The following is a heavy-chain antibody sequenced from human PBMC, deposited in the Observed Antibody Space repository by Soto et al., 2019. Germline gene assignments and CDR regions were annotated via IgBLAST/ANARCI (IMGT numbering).Heavy chain of an antibody. CDR3: ARHKWRNYYGSGSPPYYFDY. CDR2: IYYSGST. J-gene: IGHJ4*02. V-gene: IGHV4-39*01. Sequence: SETLSLTCTVSGGSISSSSYYWGWIRQPPGKGLEWIGSIYYSGSTYYNPSLKSRVTISVDTSKNQFSLKLSSVTAADTAVYYCARHKWRNYYGSGSPPYYFDYWGQGTXVTVSS. CDR1: GGSISSSSYY. D-gene: IGHD3-10*01.